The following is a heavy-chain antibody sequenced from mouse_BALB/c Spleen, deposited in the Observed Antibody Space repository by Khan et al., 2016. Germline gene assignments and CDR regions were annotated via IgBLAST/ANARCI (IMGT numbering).Heavy chain of an antibody. CDR2: IWGDGSA. Sequence: QVQLKQSGPGLVAPSQSLSITCTVSGFSVTGFPVNWVRQPPGKGLEWLGVIWGDGSADYESALKTRLRSNADDTKRQVFIKMNSLLTEDTARYYCGSYYDCGRGFAYWGQGTLVTVSA. CDR1: GFSVTGFP. V-gene: IGHV2-6-7*01. J-gene: IGHJ3*01. CDR3: GSYYDCGRGFAY. D-gene: IGHD2-4*01.